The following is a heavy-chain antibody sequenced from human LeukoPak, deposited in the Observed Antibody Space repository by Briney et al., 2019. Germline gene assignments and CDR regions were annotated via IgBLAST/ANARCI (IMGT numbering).Heavy chain of an antibody. J-gene: IGHJ4*02. CDR1: GFTFSSYG. CDR3: AKDLRAVDGYSDY. CDR2: ISYDGSNK. Sequence: GGSLRLSCAASGFTFSSYGMHWVRQAPGKGLEWVAVISYDGSNKYYADSVKGRFTISRDNSKSTLYLQMNSLRPDDTAVYYCAKDLRAVDGYSDYWGQGTLVTVSS. D-gene: IGHD5-24*01. V-gene: IGHV3-30*18.